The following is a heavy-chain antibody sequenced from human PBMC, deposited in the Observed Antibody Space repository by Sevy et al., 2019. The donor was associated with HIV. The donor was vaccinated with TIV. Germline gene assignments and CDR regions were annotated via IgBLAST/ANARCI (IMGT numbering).Heavy chain of an antibody. CDR1: GFTFSSYW. Sequence: GGSLRLSCAASGFTFSSYWMHWVRPAPAKGLVWVSRINSDGSSTSYADSVKGRFTISRDNAKKTPYLQMNSLRAEDTAVCYCAREVLLNWFDPWGQGTLVTVSS. V-gene: IGHV3-74*01. CDR3: AREVLLNWFDP. D-gene: IGHD3-10*01. CDR2: INSDGSST. J-gene: IGHJ5*02.